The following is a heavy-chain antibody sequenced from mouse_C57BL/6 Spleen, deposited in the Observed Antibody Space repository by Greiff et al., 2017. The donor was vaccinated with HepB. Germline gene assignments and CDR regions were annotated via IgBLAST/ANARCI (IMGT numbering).Heavy chain of an antibody. V-gene: IGHV1-18*01. J-gene: IGHJ3*01. CDR2: INPNNGGT. Sequence: EVQLQQSGPELVKPGASVKIPCKASGYTFTDYNMDWVKQSHGKSLEWIGDINPNNGGTIYNQKFKGKATLTVDKSSSTAYMERRSLTSEDPAVYYCARPGSSYERVAYWGQGTLVTVSA. CDR3: ARPGSSYERVAY. CDR1: GYTFTDYN. D-gene: IGHD1-1*01.